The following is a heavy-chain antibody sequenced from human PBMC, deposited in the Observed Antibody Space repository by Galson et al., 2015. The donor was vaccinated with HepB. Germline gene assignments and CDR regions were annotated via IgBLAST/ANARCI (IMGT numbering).Heavy chain of an antibody. D-gene: IGHD6-19*01. Sequence: SVTVSCKASGGTFSSYAISWVRQAPGHGLGWLGGIIPIFGTANYAQKFQGRVTITADESTSTAYMELSSLRSEDTAVYYCAVAGKDYYYYGMDVWGQGTTVTAAS. CDR1: GGTFSSYA. J-gene: IGHJ6*02. CDR2: IIPIFGTA. V-gene: IGHV1-69*13. CDR3: AVAGKDYYYYGMDV.